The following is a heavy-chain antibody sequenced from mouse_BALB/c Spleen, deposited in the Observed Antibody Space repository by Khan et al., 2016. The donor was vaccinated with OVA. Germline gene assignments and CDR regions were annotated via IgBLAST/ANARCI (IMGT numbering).Heavy chain of an antibody. V-gene: IGHV9-2-1*01. CDR3: ARYGNPFAS. Sequence: QIQLVQSGPELKKPGETVKISCKASGYTFTDYSMHWVKQAPGKGLKWMGWINTETGEPTYADDFKGRFAFSLETSASTAYLQINNHKNEDTATYFCARYGNPFASWGQGTLVTGAA. CDR2: INTETGEP. D-gene: IGHD2-1*01. CDR1: GYTFTDYS. J-gene: IGHJ3*01.